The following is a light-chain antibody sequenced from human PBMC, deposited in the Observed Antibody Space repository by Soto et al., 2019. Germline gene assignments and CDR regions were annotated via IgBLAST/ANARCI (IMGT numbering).Light chain of an antibody. V-gene: IGKV3-15*01. J-gene: IGKJ5*01. CDR1: QSVSSN. CDR2: GAS. Sequence: IVLTQFPATLSLSPGERATLSCRASQSVSSNLAWYQQKPGQAPRLLIYGASTRATGIPARFSGSGSGTEFTLTVSSLQSEDFAVYYCQQYNNWPPITFGQGTRLEIK. CDR3: QQYNNWPPIT.